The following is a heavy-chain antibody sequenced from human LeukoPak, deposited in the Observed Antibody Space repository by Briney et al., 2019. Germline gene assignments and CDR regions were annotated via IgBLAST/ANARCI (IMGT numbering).Heavy chain of an antibody. CDR1: GFIFSSYW. CDR3: ARSYGALGY. Sequence: GGSLRLSCAASGFIFSSYWLTWVRQAPGKGLEWVANIKQDGSEEYYVDSVKGRFTISRDNAQNSLYLQMNSLRAEDTAVYYCARSYGALGYWGQGTLVTVSS. V-gene: IGHV3-7*03. D-gene: IGHD1-26*01. CDR2: IKQDGSEE. J-gene: IGHJ4*02.